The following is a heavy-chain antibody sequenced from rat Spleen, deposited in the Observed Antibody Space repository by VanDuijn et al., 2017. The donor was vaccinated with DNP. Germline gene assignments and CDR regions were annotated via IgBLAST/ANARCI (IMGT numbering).Heavy chain of an antibody. CDR3: AKGPNYGGWSDYFDY. V-gene: IGHV5-7*01. D-gene: IGHD1-11*01. CDR2: ISYNGGTP. Sequence: EVQLVESGGGLVQPGRSLKLSCAVSGFTFSDYYMAWVRQAPAKGLEWVATISYNGGTPYYRDSVKGRFTISRDNAQSTLYLQMSKLGSEDTAIYYCAKGPNYGGWSDYFDYWGQGVMVTVSS. J-gene: IGHJ2*01. CDR1: GFTFSDYY.